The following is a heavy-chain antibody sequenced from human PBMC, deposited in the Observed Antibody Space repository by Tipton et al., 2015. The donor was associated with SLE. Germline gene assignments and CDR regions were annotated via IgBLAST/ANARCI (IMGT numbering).Heavy chain of an antibody. J-gene: IGHJ4*02. CDR3: ARDSSIADPGDY. CDR1: GFTFSSYS. Sequence: SLRLSCAASGFTFSSYSMNWVRQAPGKGLEWVSSISSSSSYIYYADPVKGRFTISRDNAKNSLYLQMNSLRAEDTAVYYCARDSSIADPGDYWGQGTLVTVSS. D-gene: IGHD6-6*01. CDR2: ISSSSSYI. V-gene: IGHV3-21*01.